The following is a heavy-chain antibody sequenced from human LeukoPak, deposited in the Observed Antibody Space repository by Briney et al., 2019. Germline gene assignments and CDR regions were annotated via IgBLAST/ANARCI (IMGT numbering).Heavy chain of an antibody. Sequence: PGGSLRLSCAASGFTFSDYYMSWICQAPGKGLEWVSYISSSGSTIYYADSVKGRFTISRDNAKNSLYLQMNSLRAEDTAVYYCARGQMYYYDSSGYPTDYFDYWGQGTLVTVSS. CDR3: ARGQMYYYDSSGYPTDYFDY. CDR1: GFTFSDYY. CDR2: ISSSGSTI. J-gene: IGHJ4*02. D-gene: IGHD3-22*01. V-gene: IGHV3-11*01.